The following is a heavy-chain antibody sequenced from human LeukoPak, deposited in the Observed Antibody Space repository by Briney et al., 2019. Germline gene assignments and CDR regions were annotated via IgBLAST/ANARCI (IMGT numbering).Heavy chain of an antibody. CDR1: GFTVSSNY. CDR3: ARDSTSGQYYYDSSGSIGYFQH. CDR2: IYSGGST. D-gene: IGHD3-22*01. Sequence: GGSLRLSCAVSGFTVSSNYMSWVRQAPGKGLEWVSVIYSGGSTYYADSVKGRFTISRDNSKNTLYLQMNSLRAEDTAVYYCARDSTSGQYYYDSSGSIGYFQHWGQGTLVTVSS. J-gene: IGHJ1*01. V-gene: IGHV3-66*02.